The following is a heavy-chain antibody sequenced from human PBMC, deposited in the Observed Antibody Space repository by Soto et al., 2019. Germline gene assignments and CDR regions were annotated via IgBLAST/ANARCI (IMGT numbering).Heavy chain of an antibody. D-gene: IGHD6-19*01. CDR3: AKDSGGSGWYYFDY. J-gene: IGHJ4*02. Sequence: GGSLRLSCAASGFTFSSYAMHWVRQAPGKGLEWVAVISHDGSNNFYADSVKGRFTISRDNSKNTLYLQVNSLRPEDTAVYYCAKDSGGSGWYYFDYWGQGTLVTVSS. CDR1: GFTFSSYA. CDR2: ISHDGSNN. V-gene: IGHV3-30*18.